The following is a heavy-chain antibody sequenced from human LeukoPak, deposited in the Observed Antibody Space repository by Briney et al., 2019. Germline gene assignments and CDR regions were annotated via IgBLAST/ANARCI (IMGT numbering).Heavy chain of an antibody. CDR3: ARDGCTSCYAPGDWFDP. D-gene: IGHD2-2*01. CDR1: GFTFSIYS. CDR2: ITSGSSYI. J-gene: IGHJ5*02. V-gene: IGHV3-21*01. Sequence: GGSLRLSCAASGFTFSIYSMNWVRQAPGKGLEWVSSITSGSSYIFYVDSVKGRFTISRDNAKNSLYLQMNSLRAEDTAVYYCARDGCTSCYAPGDWFDPWGQGTLVTVSS.